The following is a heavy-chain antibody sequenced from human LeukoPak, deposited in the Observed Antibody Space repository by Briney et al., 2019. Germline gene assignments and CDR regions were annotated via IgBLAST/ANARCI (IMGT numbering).Heavy chain of an antibody. Sequence: GGSLRLSCAASGFTVSSNYMSWVRQAPGKGLEWVAVIWYDGSNKYYADSVKGRFTISRDNSKNTLYLQMNSLRAEDTAVYYCARDPSNYYFDYWGQGTLVTVSS. J-gene: IGHJ4*02. CDR3: ARDPSNYYFDY. V-gene: IGHV3-33*08. D-gene: IGHD4/OR15-4a*01. CDR1: GFTVSSNY. CDR2: IWYDGSNK.